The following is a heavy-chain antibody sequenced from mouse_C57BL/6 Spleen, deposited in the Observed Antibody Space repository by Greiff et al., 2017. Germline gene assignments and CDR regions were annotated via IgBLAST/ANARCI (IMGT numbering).Heavy chain of an antibody. CDR2: ISYDGSN. Sequence: EVKLQESGPGLVKPSQSLSLTCSVTGYSITSGYYWNWIRQFPGNKLEWMGYISYDGSNKYNPSRKNRISITRAPSKNQFFLKLNSVTTEDTATYYCARADGYYPFDYWGQGTTLTVSS. V-gene: IGHV3-6*01. CDR3: ARADGYYPFDY. CDR1: GYSITSGYY. D-gene: IGHD2-3*01. J-gene: IGHJ2*01.